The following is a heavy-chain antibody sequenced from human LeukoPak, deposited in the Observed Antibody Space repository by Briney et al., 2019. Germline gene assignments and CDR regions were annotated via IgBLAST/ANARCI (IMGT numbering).Heavy chain of an antibody. CDR3: ARGDTSIVGAINNAFDI. J-gene: IGHJ3*02. Sequence: SVKVSCKASGGTFGSYAISWVRQAPGQGLEWMGGIIPIFGTANYAQKFQGRVTITAEESTSTAYMELSSLRSEDTAVYYCARGDTSIVGAINNAFDIWGQGTMVTVSS. D-gene: IGHD1-26*01. V-gene: IGHV1-69*13. CDR2: IIPIFGTA. CDR1: GGTFGSYA.